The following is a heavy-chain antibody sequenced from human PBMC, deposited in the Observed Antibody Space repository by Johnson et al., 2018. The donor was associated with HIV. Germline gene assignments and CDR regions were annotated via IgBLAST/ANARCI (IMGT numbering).Heavy chain of an antibody. D-gene: IGHD6-19*01. CDR2: IAHDESIT. J-gene: IGHJ3*01. CDR3: VKDDNLGVWYSEAFDV. CDR1: GFTFADYG. V-gene: IGHV3-30*02. Sequence: QMLLVESGGGVVQPGGSLRLSCAASGFTFADYGMHWVRQPPGKGLEWVAFIAHDESITHYADSVKGRFTMSRDNSNNTLYLHMKSLRPEDTSSYYCVKDDNLGVWYSEAFDVWGQGTVVTVSS.